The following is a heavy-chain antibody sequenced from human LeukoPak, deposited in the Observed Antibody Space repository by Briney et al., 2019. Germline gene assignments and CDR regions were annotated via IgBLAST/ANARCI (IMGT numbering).Heavy chain of an antibody. D-gene: IGHD3-3*01. J-gene: IGHJ4*02. CDR3: ARVEKADFWSGIGYYFDY. V-gene: IGHV4-30-4*01. Sequence: MPSETLSLTCTVSGGYINSDDYYWSWVRQPPGKGLEWIGYIYYSGSTYYNSSLKSRVTISVDTSKNQFSLKLSSVTAADTAVYYCARVEKADFWSGIGYYFDYWGQGTLVTVSS. CDR1: GGYINSDDYY. CDR2: IYYSGST.